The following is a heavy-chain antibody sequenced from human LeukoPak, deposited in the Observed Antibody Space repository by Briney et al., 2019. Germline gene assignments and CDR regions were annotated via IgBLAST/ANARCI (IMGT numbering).Heavy chain of an antibody. D-gene: IGHD3-9*01. V-gene: IGHV4-34*01. Sequence: SETLSLTCAVYGGSFSGYYWSWIRQPPGKGLELIGEINHSGSTSYNPSLKSRVTISVDTSKNQFSLKLSSVTAADTAVYYCARGRSNYDILTGYSRKNWFDPWGQGTLVTVSS. CDR2: INHSGST. J-gene: IGHJ5*02. CDR1: GGSFSGYY. CDR3: ARGRSNYDILTGYSRKNWFDP.